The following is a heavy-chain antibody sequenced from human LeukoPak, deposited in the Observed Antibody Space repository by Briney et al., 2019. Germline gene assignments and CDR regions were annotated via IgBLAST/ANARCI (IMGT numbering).Heavy chain of an antibody. Sequence: KDGESLKISCRGLGYSFSNYWIVWVRQTPEKGLEWMGRVAPGDSYTNYNPSLQGHVTISAAKSINTAYLQWSTVKASDSAIYYCARQPLDYYGLDVWGQGTTVIVSS. CDR2: VAPGDSYT. CDR1: GYSFSNYW. CDR3: ARQPLDYYGLDV. V-gene: IGHV5-10-1*01. J-gene: IGHJ6*02.